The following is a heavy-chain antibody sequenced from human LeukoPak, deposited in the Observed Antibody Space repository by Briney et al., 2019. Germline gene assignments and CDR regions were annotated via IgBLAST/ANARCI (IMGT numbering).Heavy chain of an antibody. D-gene: IGHD2-15*01. CDR2: IKQDGSEK. V-gene: IGHV3-7*03. CDR3: AKDSDGGSHIFDY. Sequence: GGSLRLSCAASGFTFSSYWMSWVRQAPGKGLEWVANIKQDGSEKYYVDSVKGRFTISRDNAKNSLYLQMNSLRAEDTAVYYCAKDSDGGSHIFDYWGQGTLVPVFS. J-gene: IGHJ4*02. CDR1: GFTFSSYW.